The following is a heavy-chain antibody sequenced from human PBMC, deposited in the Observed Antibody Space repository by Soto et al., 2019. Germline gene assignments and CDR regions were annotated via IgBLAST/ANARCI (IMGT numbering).Heavy chain of an antibody. V-gene: IGHV3-23*01. Sequence: PGGSLRLSCAASGFTFSSYAMSWVRQAPGKGLEWVSAISGSGGSTYYADSVKGRFTISRDNSKNTLYLQMNSLRAEDTAVYYCAKVRPYYYDSSVFAAFDIWAQETMVPVS. D-gene: IGHD3-22*01. CDR3: AKVRPYYYDSSVFAAFDI. CDR1: GFTFSSYA. CDR2: ISGSGGST. J-gene: IGHJ3*02.